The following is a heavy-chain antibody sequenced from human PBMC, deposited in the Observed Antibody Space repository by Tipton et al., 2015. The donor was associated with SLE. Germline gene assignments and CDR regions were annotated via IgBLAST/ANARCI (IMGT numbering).Heavy chain of an antibody. V-gene: IGHV3-49*04. CDR1: GFTFGDYV. D-gene: IGHD3-16*01. J-gene: IGHJ4*02. Sequence: SLRLSCTGFGFTFGDYVVSWVRQAPGEGLGWVGSIRSKAYGGTIEYAASVKGRFTISRDDSESIAYLQMDSLKTEDTAVYYCITDRLQQNNVWGSYYWGPGTLVTVSS. CDR2: IRSKAYGGTI. CDR3: ITDRLQQNNVWGSYY.